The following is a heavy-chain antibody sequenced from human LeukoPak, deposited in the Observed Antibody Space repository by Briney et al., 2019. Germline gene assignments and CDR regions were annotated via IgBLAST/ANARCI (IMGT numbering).Heavy chain of an antibody. D-gene: IGHD6-13*01. J-gene: IGHJ4*02. CDR1: GGSISSSSYY. CDR3: ASLTSAATSPPFDY. V-gene: IGHV4-39*01. CDR2: IYYSGST. Sequence: PSETLSLTCTVSGGSISSSSYYWGWIRQPPGKGLEWIGSIYYSGSTYYNPSLKSRVTISVDTSKNQFSLKLSSVTAADTAVYYCASLTSAATSPPFDYWGQGTLVTVSS.